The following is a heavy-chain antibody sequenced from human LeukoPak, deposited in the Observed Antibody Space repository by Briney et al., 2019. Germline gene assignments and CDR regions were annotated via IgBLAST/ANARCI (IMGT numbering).Heavy chain of an antibody. D-gene: IGHD3-22*01. CDR2: INTDGSSL. CDR3: ARRINYYDSSGYYYVRYFDS. J-gene: IGHJ4*02. CDR1: GFTFGSYW. Sequence: GGSLRLSCAASGFTFGSYWMYWVRQAPGKGPVWVARINTDGSSLNYADSVKGRFTISRDNAKNTLYLQMNSLRAENTAVYYCARRINYYDSSGYYYVRYFDSWGQGTLVAVSS. V-gene: IGHV3-74*01.